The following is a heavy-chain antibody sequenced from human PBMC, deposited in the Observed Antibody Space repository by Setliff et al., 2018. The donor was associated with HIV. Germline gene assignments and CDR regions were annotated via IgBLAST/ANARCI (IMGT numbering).Heavy chain of an antibody. CDR3: VKDGTPIGRYYQYFHV. J-gene: IGHJ6*04. D-gene: IGHD1-26*01. CDR1: GFTFNAYA. Sequence: GGSLRLSCAASGFTFNAYAMHWVRQPPGKGVEWVSGISSNTDNIYYADSVTGRFTISRDNAKNSLFLQMNDLRPEDTAFYYCVKDGTPIGRYYQYFHVWGEGIMVTVSS. V-gene: IGHV3-9*01. CDR2: ISSNTDNI.